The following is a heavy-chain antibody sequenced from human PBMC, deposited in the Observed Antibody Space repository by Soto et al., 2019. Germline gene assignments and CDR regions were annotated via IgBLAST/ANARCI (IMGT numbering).Heavy chain of an antibody. CDR3: ARAGYATSWVDILHTGVHGVEIDF. J-gene: IGHJ4*02. CDR2: ISTYNGKT. Sequence: QVTLVQSGAEVKKAGASVKVSCKASGYTFISYGIAWVRQAPGQGLEWMGWISTYNGKTNYAQKFQDRVTMTTDTTTSTASMDVRSRRSDDTALYYCARAGYATSWVDILHTGVHGVEIDFWGQGTLVTVSS. D-gene: IGHD6-13*01. CDR1: GYTFISYG. V-gene: IGHV1-18*01.